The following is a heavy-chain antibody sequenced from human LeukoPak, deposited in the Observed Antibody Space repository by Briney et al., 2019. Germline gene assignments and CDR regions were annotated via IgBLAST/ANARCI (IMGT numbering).Heavy chain of an antibody. CDR3: AKQGFCGGGTCYAFHFDY. J-gene: IGHJ4*02. D-gene: IGHD2-15*01. CDR1: GFTFSSYG. V-gene: IGHV3-30*18. CDR2: ISSDGNNQ. Sequence: GGSLRLSCAASGFTFSSYGIHWVRQAPGKGLEWVALISSDGNNQFLADSVKGRFTVSRDNSKNTLYLQMNSLRAEDSSLYYCAKQGFCGGGTCYAFHFDYWGQGSLVTVSS.